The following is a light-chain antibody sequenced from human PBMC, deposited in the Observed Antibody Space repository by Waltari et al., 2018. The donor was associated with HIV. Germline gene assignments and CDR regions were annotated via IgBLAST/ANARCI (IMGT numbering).Light chain of an antibody. CDR3: CSYARTSTYV. CDR2: EVN. Sequence: QSALTQPASVSWSPGQSITISCTGTSSDVGTYNLVSWYQQHPGKAPKLMIYEVNKRPSGVSNRFSGSKSDNTASLTISGLQAEDEADYYCCSYARTSTYVFGTGTKVTVL. J-gene: IGLJ1*01. CDR1: SSDVGTYNL. V-gene: IGLV2-23*02.